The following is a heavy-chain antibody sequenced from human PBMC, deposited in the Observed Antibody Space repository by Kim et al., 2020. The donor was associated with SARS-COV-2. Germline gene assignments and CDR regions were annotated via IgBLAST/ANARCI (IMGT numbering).Heavy chain of an antibody. J-gene: IGHJ4*02. V-gene: IGHV4-39*01. CDR3: ARSGPPFYFDY. D-gene: IGHD3-10*01. CDR2: T. Sequence: TYYNPSLKSRVTIAVDTSKNQFSRQLSSVTAADTAVYYCARSGPPFYFDYWGQGTLVTVSS.